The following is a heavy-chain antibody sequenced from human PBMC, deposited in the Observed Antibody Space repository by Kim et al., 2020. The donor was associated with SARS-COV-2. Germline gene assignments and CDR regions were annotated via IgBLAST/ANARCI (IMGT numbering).Heavy chain of an antibody. Sequence: GGSLRLSCAASGFTFSSYGMHWVRQAPGKGLEWVAVIWYDGSNKYYADSVKGRFTISRDNSKNTLYLQMNSLRAEDTAVYYCARDPLAHRYFDYWGQGTLVTVSS. D-gene: IGHD3-3*02. V-gene: IGHV3-33*01. CDR3: ARDPLAHRYFDY. CDR2: IWYDGSNK. CDR1: GFTFSSYG. J-gene: IGHJ4*02.